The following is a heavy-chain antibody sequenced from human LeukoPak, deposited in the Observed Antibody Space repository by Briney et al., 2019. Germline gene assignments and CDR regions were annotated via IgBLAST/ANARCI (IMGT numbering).Heavy chain of an antibody. Sequence: SQTLSLTCTVSGGSISSGSYYWSWIRRPAGKGLEWIGRIYTSGSTNYNPSLKSRVTISVDTSKNQFSLKLSSVTAADTAVYYCARDSIVVVVAAYYYMDVWGKGTTVTVSS. CDR3: ARDSIVVVVAAYYYMDV. CDR1: GGSISSGSYY. V-gene: IGHV4-61*02. J-gene: IGHJ6*03. CDR2: IYTSGST. D-gene: IGHD2-15*01.